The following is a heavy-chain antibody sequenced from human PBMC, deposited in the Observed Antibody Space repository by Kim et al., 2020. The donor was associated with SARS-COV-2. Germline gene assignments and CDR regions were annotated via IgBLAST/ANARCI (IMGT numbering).Heavy chain of an antibody. CDR3: ASGPLQGGMDV. J-gene: IGHJ6*02. Sequence: GGSLRLSCEAYGFFLSTDSMHWVRQAPGKGLEWVSSISGDSRYIYYADSVRGRLTVSRDNAKRSLYLQMNGLGVDDTAVYYCASGPLQGGMDVWGQGTKVTVSS. D-gene: IGHD2-15*01. CDR1: GFFLSTDS. CDR2: ISGDSRYI. V-gene: IGHV3-21*01.